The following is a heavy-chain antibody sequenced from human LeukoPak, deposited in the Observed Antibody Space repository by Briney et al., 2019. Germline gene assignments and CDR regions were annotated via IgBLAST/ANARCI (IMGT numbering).Heavy chain of an antibody. CDR3: ARDYSGYTYGENDAFDV. CDR1: GFTVSYIY. J-gene: IGHJ3*01. CDR2: IYSGGST. V-gene: IGHV3-53*01. Sequence: TGGSLRLSCAASGFTVSYIYMSWVRQAPGKGLEWVSVIYSGGSTYYADSVKGRFTISRDNSKDTLYLQMNSLRAEDTAVYYCARDYSGYTYGENDAFDVWGQGTMVTVSS. D-gene: IGHD5-18*01.